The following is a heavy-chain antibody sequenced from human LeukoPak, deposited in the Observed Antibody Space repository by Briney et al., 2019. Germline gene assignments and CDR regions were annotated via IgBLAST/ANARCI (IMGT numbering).Heavy chain of an antibody. CDR3: ARERQDTILHSGAFDI. D-gene: IGHD2-21*01. CDR2: IASDGSHT. J-gene: IGHJ3*02. CDR1: GFTFSTYF. V-gene: IGHV3-30-3*01. Sequence: SGRSLRLSCAASGFTFSTYFMHWFRQAPGKGLEWVADIASDGSHTFYVESVKGRFTISRDNSKNTLYLQMNSLRAEDTAVYFCARERQDTILHSGAFDIWGQGTMVTVSS.